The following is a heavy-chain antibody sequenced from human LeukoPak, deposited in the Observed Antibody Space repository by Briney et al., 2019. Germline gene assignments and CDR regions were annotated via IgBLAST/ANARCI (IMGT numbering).Heavy chain of an antibody. D-gene: IGHD6-13*01. CDR3: ARVGWYSRDYYMDV. V-gene: IGHV3-48*01. J-gene: IGHJ6*03. CDR2: ISSSSSTI. Sequence: PGGSLRPSCAASGFTFSSYSMNWVRQAPGKGLEWVSYISSSSSTIYYADSVKGRFTISRDNAKNSLYLQMNSLRAEDAAVYYCARVGWYSRDYYMDVWGKGTTVTVSS. CDR1: GFTFSSYS.